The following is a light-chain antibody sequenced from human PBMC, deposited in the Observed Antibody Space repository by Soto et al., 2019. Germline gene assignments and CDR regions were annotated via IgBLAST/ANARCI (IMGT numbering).Light chain of an antibody. V-gene: IGLV1-40*01. Sequence: QSVLTQPPSVSGAPGQRVAISCTGDTSPFGSDYPVHWYQQLPGSAPKLLIYDNVIRPSGVPARFSASRSGTSASLVITELQAEDEADYYCQSYDNGLSGLYFFGTGTKLTVL. CDR3: QSYDNGLSGLYF. J-gene: IGLJ1*01. CDR2: DNV. CDR1: TSPFGSDYP.